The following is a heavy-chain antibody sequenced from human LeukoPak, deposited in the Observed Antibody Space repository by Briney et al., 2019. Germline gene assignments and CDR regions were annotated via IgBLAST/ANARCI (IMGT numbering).Heavy chain of an antibody. D-gene: IGHD3/OR15-3a*01. Sequence: SETLSLTCAVYGGSFGGHYWSWIRQPPGKGLEWIGEINHSGSTNYNPSLKSRVTISVDTSKNQFSLKLSSVTAADTAVYYCARDGTGPFDYWGQGTLVTVSS. CDR2: INHSGST. CDR3: ARDGTGPFDY. V-gene: IGHV4-34*01. J-gene: IGHJ4*02. CDR1: GGSFGGHY.